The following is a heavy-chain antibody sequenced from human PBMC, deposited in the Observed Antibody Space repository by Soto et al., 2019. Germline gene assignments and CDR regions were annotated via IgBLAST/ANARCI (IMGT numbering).Heavy chain of an antibody. V-gene: IGHV3-33*01. J-gene: IGHJ4*02. Sequence: TGGSLRLSCAASGFTFSHYGMHWVRQAPGKGLEWVAVIWYDGNNKYYADSVKGRFTISRDNSNNTLYVQMTSLRAEDTAVYYCARGLHSLFDYWGQGTLVTVSS. CDR1: GFTFSHYG. CDR2: IWYDGNNK. D-gene: IGHD2-21*01. CDR3: ARGLHSLFDY.